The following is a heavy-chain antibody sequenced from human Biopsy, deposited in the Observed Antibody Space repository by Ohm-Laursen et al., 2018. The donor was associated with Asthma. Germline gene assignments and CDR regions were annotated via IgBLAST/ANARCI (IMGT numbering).Heavy chain of an antibody. Sequence: SLRLSCAATRFTYEMHWVRQAPGKGLEWVAVISYDGSSIYYADSVKGRFTISRDNSKNTLSLQMNSLTAEDTAGYYCAREGVAGTHIEDWGQGTLVTVSS. CDR3: AREGVAGTHIED. V-gene: IGHV3-30-3*01. CDR1: RFTYE. D-gene: IGHD6-19*01. J-gene: IGHJ4*02. CDR2: ISYDGSSI.